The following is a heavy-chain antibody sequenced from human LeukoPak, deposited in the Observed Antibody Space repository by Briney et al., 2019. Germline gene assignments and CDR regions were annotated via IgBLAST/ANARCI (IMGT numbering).Heavy chain of an antibody. D-gene: IGHD3-22*01. CDR1: GFTFSSYS. Sequence: GGSLRLSCAASGFTFSSYSMNWVRQAPGKGLEWVSGIGWNIGSIGYADSVKGRFTISRDNAKNSLYLQMNSLRAEDTALYYCAKDMAYDSSGYYSASFDYWGQGTLVTVSS. J-gene: IGHJ4*02. CDR3: AKDMAYDSSGYYSASFDY. CDR2: IGWNIGSI. V-gene: IGHV3-9*01.